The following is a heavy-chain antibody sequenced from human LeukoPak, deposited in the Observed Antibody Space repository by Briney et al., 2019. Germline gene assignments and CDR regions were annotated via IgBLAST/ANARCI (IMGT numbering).Heavy chain of an antibody. D-gene: IGHD6-13*01. V-gene: IGHV1-46*01. Sequence: GASVKVSCKASGYTFTGYYMHWVRQAPGQGLEWMGIINPSGGSTSYAQKFQGRVTMTRDMSTSTVYMELSSLRSEDTAVYYCARVNIAAAGFDYWGQGTLVTVSS. CDR1: GYTFTGYY. CDR2: INPSGGST. J-gene: IGHJ4*02. CDR3: ARVNIAAAGFDY.